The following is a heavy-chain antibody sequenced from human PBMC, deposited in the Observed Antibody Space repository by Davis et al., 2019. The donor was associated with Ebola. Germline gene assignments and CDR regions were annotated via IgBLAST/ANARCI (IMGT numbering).Heavy chain of an antibody. J-gene: IGHJ3*01. Sequence: SVKVSCKASGGTFSTYGISWVRQAPGQGLEWMGKIIASSGTADYAQKFQGRVTIMADESTSTVDMELSSLGSEDTAVYYCAMSDSSGDGFDVWGLGTMVTVSS. CDR2: IIASSGTA. CDR3: AMSDSSGDGFDV. D-gene: IGHD3-22*01. CDR1: GGTFSTYG. V-gene: IGHV1-69*13.